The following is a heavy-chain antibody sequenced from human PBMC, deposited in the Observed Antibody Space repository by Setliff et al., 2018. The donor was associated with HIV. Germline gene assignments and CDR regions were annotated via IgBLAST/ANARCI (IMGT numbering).Heavy chain of an antibody. CDR2: ISHDGRT. Sequence: SETLSLTCAVYNGSFSGYYWSWIRQPPGKGLEWIGEISHDGRTTYNPSLKGRVAMSVDTSKNQFSLKLSAVTAADTALYYCALLDVPFIAGTISPLWGQGSLVTVSS. V-gene: IGHV4-34*01. J-gene: IGHJ1*01. CDR3: ALLDVPFIAGTISPL. CDR1: NGSFSGYY. D-gene: IGHD3-10*01.